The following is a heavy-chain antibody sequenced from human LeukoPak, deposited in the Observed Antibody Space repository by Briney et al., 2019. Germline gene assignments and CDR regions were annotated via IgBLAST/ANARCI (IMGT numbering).Heavy chain of an antibody. CDR2: IYLSGST. CDR1: GYSINSGYY. V-gene: IGHV4-38-2*02. D-gene: IGHD3-3*01. Sequence: SETLSLTCTVSGYSINSGYYWGWIRQPPGKGLEWIGSIYLSGSTYYNPSLKSRVTISVDTSKNQVSLKLSSVTAADTAVYYCARHEGDTSGSYMYNWFDPWGQGTLVTVSS. J-gene: IGHJ5*02. CDR3: ARHEGDTSGSYMYNWFDP.